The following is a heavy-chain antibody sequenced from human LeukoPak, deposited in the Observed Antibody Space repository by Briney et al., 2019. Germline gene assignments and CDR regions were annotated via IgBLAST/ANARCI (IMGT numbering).Heavy chain of an antibody. CDR1: GFTFSSYA. CDR3: AKVRGWYFDY. Sequence: GGSLRLSCAASGFTFSSYAMSWVRQAPGKGLEWVSAISGSGGSTYYADSVKGRFTVSRDISKNTLYLQMNSLGVEDTAIYYCAKVRGWYFDYWGQGTLVTVSS. J-gene: IGHJ4*02. D-gene: IGHD3-10*01. CDR2: ISGSGGST. V-gene: IGHV3-23*01.